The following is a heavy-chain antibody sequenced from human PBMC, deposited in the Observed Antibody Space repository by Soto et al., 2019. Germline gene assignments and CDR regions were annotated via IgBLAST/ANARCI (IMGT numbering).Heavy chain of an antibody. J-gene: IGHJ4*02. Sequence: ASVKVSCXASGYTFTSYGISWVRQAPGQGLEWMGWISAYNGNTKYAQKLQGRVTVTTDTSTSTAYMELRSLTSDDTAVYYCARDLTPGLVDHWGQGTLVTVSS. CDR2: ISAYNGNT. CDR3: ARDLTPGLVDH. D-gene: IGHD3-9*01. CDR1: GYTFTSYG. V-gene: IGHV1-18*01.